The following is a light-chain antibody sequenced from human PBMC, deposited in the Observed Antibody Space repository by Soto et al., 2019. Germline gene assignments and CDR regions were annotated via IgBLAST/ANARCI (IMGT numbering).Light chain of an antibody. CDR1: QSVSSSY. V-gene: IGKV3-20*01. Sequence: EIVLTQSPGTLSLSPGERATLSCRASQSVSSSYLAWYQQKPGQAPRPLIYGASSRAIGIPDRFSVSGSGTDFTLTISRLEPEDVAVYYCQHYGSSPWTFGQGTKVEIK. CDR3: QHYGSSPWT. J-gene: IGKJ1*01. CDR2: GAS.